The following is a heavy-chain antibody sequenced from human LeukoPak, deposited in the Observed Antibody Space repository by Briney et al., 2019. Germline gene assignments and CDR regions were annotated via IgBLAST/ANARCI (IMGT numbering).Heavy chain of an antibody. Sequence: PGGSLRLSCAASGFSFSSYRMKWVRQAAGKGLEWVSSITSSSSSMYYADSVKGRFTISRDNAKNSLYLQMNSLRAEDTAVYYCARPTSVTTNSYFDCWGQGTLVTVSS. CDR3: ARPTSVTTNSYFDC. CDR1: GFSFSSYR. J-gene: IGHJ4*02. CDR2: ITSSSSSM. V-gene: IGHV3-21*01. D-gene: IGHD4-17*01.